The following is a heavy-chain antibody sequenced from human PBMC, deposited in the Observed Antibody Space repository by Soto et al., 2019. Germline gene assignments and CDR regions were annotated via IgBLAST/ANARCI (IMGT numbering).Heavy chain of an antibody. CDR1: GYTFTSYD. CDR3: ARSPATYDFWSGYYSYYYYYMDV. Sequence: QVQLVQSGAEVKKPGASVKVSCKASGYTFTSYDINWVRQATGQGLEWMGWMNPNSGNTGYAQKFQGRVTMTRNTSISTAYMELSSLRSEDTAVYYCARSPATYDFWSGYYSYYYYYMDVWGKGTTVTVSS. J-gene: IGHJ6*03. CDR2: MNPNSGNT. D-gene: IGHD3-3*01. V-gene: IGHV1-8*01.